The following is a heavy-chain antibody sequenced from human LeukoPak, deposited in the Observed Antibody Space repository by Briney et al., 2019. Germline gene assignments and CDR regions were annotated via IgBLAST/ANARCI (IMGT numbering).Heavy chain of an antibody. Sequence: SETLSLTCTVSGGSISSYYWSWIRQPPGKGLEWIGYIYYSGSTYYNPSLKSRVTISVDTSKNQFSLKLSSVTAADTAVYYCARESSGWYFAYWGQGTLVTVSS. V-gene: IGHV4-4*08. CDR2: IYYSGST. CDR3: ARESSGWYFAY. CDR1: GGSISSYY. J-gene: IGHJ4*02. D-gene: IGHD6-19*01.